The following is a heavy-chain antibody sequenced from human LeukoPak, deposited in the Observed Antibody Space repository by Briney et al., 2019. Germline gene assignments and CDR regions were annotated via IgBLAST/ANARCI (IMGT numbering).Heavy chain of an antibody. CDR3: ARGGRTVTTNFDY. CDR2: IFYTGST. Sequence: SEALSLTCTVSGGSISSYYWSWIRQPPGKGLEWIGYIFYTGSTNYNPSLKSRVTMPVDTSKNQFFLKLSSVTAADTAVYYCARGGRTVTTNFDYWGQGTLVTVSS. J-gene: IGHJ4*02. D-gene: IGHD4-17*01. CDR1: GGSISSYY. V-gene: IGHV4-59*01.